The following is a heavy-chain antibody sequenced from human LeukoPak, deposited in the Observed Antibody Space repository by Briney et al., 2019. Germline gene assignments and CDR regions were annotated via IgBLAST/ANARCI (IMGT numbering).Heavy chain of an antibody. D-gene: IGHD3-22*01. CDR3: ARVSVVITTYLDY. CDR2: ISSSSSYI. J-gene: IGHJ4*02. Sequence: KPGGSLRLSCAASGFTFSSYSMNWVRQAPGKGLEWVSSISSSSSYIYYADSEKGRFTISRDNAKNSLYLQMNSLRAEDTAVYYCARVSVVITTYLDYWGQGTLVTVSS. V-gene: IGHV3-21*01. CDR1: GFTFSSYS.